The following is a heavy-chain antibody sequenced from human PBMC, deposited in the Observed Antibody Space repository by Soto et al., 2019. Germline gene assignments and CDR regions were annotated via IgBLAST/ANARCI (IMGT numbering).Heavy chain of an antibody. V-gene: IGHV4-39*01. CDR3: ARLHSSGYYSWFDP. D-gene: IGHD3-22*01. Sequence: SETLSLTCTVSGGSISSSSYYWGWIRQPPGKGLEWIGSIYYSGSTYYNPSLKSRVTISVDTSKNQFSLKLSSVTAADTAVYYCARLHSSGYYSWFDPWGQGTLVTVSS. CDR2: IYYSGST. CDR1: GGSISSSSYY. J-gene: IGHJ5*02.